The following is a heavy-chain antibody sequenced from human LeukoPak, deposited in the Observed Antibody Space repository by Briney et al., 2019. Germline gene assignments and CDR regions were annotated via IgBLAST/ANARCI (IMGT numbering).Heavy chain of an antibody. Sequence: SLTLSLTRTVWGGSLRSYYWSWIRQPPGKGREWVGFIYYSGSTNYNPSLTGRVTISLGASKSHISLKLSPVTAADTAVYYCASFLYSSSYAFDIWGGGTMVTVSS. V-gene: IGHV4-59*01. CDR2: IYYSGST. CDR1: GGSLRSYY. CDR3: ASFLYSSSYAFDI. D-gene: IGHD6-13*01. J-gene: IGHJ3*02.